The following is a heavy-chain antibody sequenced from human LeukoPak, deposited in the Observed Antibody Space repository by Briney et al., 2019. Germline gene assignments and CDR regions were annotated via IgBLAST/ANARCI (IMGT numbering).Heavy chain of an antibody. J-gene: IGHJ5*02. CDR2: IYTSGST. V-gene: IGHV4-4*07. CDR3: ARDRALYYGSGTDWFDP. D-gene: IGHD3-10*01. Sequence: SETLSLTCTVSGGSISSYYWSWIRQPAGKGLEWIGRIYTSGSTNYNPSLKSRVTMSVDTSKNQFSLKLSSVTAADTAVYYCARDRALYYGSGTDWFDPWGQGTLVTVSS. CDR1: GGSISSYY.